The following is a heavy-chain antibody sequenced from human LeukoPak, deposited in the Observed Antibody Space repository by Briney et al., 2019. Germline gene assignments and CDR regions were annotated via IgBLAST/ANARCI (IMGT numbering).Heavy chain of an antibody. Sequence: GGSLRLSCAASGFTFSSYWMSWVRQAPGKGLEWVANIRQDGSEKYYVDSVKGRFTISRDNVNNSLYLQMNSLRVEDTAVYYCARDSSAPYWGQGTLVTVSS. V-gene: IGHV3-7*03. CDR3: ARDSSAPY. J-gene: IGHJ4*02. CDR1: GFTFSSYW. CDR2: IRQDGSEK. D-gene: IGHD2/OR15-2a*01.